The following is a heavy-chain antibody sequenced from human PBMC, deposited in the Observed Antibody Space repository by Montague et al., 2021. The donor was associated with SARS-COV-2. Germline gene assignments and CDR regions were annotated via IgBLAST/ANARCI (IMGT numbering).Heavy chain of an antibody. J-gene: IGHJ4*02. CDR3: ARHVDSYGPYYFDY. V-gene: IGHV4-39*01. Sequence: SETLSLTCTVSGRSISSSSYYWGWIRQPPGKGLKWIGSIYYSGSTYYNPSLKSRVTISVDTSKNQFSLKLSSVTAADTAVYYCARHVDSYGPYYFDYWGQGTLVTVSS. CDR1: GRSISSSSYY. D-gene: IGHD5-18*01. CDR2: IYYSGST.